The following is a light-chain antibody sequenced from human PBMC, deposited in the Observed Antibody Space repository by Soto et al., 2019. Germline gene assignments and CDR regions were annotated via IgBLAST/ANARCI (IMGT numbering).Light chain of an antibody. J-gene: IGLJ1*01. CDR1: SSNIGAGYD. CDR3: QSYDSSLSGYV. Sequence: QSVLTQPPSGSGAPGQRGTISCTWSSSNIGAGYDVHWYQQLPGTAPKLLIYGNSNRPSGVPDRFSGSKSGTSASLAITGLQAEDDADYYCQSYDSSLSGYVFGTGTKLTVL. V-gene: IGLV1-40*01. CDR2: GNS.